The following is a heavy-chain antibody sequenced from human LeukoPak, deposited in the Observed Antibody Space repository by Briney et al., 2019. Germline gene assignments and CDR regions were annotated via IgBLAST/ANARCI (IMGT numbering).Heavy chain of an antibody. CDR1: GGTFSSYA. V-gene: IGHV1-69*13. Sequence: SVKVSCKTSGGTFSSYAISWVRQAPGQGLEWMGGIIPIFNTTNYAQKFQARVTITADESTNTAYMELSSLRSEDTAVYHCATEYCTTSSCYPPFGYWGQGTLVTVSS. J-gene: IGHJ4*02. CDR3: ATEYCTTSSCYPPFGY. D-gene: IGHD2-2*01. CDR2: IIPIFNTT.